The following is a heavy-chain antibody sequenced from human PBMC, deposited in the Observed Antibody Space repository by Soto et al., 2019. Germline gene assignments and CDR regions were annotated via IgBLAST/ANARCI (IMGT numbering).Heavy chain of an antibody. J-gene: IGHJ5*02. CDR2: TYYRSKWYN. D-gene: IGHD6-19*01. CDR3: ARDRGSSSGWLNNWFDP. V-gene: IGHV6-1*01. CDR1: GDSVSSNSAA. Sequence: SQTLSLTCAISGDSVSSNSAAWNWIRQSPSRGLEWLGRTYYRSKWYNDYAVSVKSRITINPDTSKNQFSLQLNSVTPEDTAVYYCARDRGSSSGWLNNWFDPWGQGTLVIVSS.